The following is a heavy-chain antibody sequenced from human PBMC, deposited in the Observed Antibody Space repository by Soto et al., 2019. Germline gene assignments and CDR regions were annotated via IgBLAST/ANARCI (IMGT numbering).Heavy chain of an antibody. CDR2: IYSGGST. D-gene: IGHD6-6*01. CDR1: GLTVRSNY. CDR3: ATEIAARTNYFYY. V-gene: IGHV3-66*01. Sequence: PGGSLRLSCAASGLTVRSNYISWVRQAPGKGLEWVSVIYSGGSTYYADSVKGRFTISRDNSKNTLYLQMNSLRAEDTAVYYCATEIAARTNYFYYWGQGTLVTVSS. J-gene: IGHJ4*02.